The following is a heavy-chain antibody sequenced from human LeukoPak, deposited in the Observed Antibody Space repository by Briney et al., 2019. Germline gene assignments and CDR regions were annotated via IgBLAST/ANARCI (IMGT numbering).Heavy chain of an antibody. CDR3: ARWGYGGNSAYDY. CDR1: GYTFTNYY. CDR2: ITPSGGST. Sequence: GASVKISCKASGYTFTNYYMHWVRQAPGQGLEWLGLITPSGGSTWYAQKFQGRVTMTRDMSTSTDYMELSSLRSEDTAVYYCARWGYGGNSAYDYWGQGTLVTVSS. V-gene: IGHV1-46*01. D-gene: IGHD4-23*01. J-gene: IGHJ4*02.